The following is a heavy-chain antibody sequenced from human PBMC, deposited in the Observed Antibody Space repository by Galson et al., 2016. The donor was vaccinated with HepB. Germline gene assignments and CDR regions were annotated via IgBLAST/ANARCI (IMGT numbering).Heavy chain of an antibody. CDR2: ISDSGGNT. J-gene: IGHJ5*02. D-gene: IGHD5-12*01. CDR3: AKESAYAP. V-gene: IGHV3-23*01. CDR1: GFSFSSYA. Sequence: SLRLSCAASGFSFSSYAMTWVRQAPGKGLEWVSSISDSGGNTYYAYSLEGRFTISRDNSKNTLYLQVNSLRAEDTAIYYCAKESAYAPWGQGTLVTDSS.